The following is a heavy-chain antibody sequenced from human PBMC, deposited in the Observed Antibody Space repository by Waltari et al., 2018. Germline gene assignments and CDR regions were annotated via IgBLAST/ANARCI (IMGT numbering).Heavy chain of an antibody. CDR1: GFDFDVYW. CDR2: INEDETEG. V-gene: IGHV3-7*01. Sequence: EVQLVESGGDLVQPGGSLRLSCGASGFDFDVYWMSWVRQAPGKGLEGVANINEDETEGYDADSVRGRFTISRDNDQKALYLRMNSLRAEDTAVYYCVRDHERGRYGMDVWGQGTTVTVSS. CDR3: VRDHERGRYGMDV. J-gene: IGHJ6*02. D-gene: IGHD3-16*01.